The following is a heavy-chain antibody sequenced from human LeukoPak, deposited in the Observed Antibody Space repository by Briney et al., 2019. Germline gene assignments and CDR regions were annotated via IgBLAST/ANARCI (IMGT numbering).Heavy chain of an antibody. J-gene: IGHJ4*02. CDR2: MNSNTGNT. Sequence: GASVKVSCKASGYTFINYDIMWVRQATGQGLEWMGWMNSNTGNTGYAQRFQGRVTMTRDTSRSTAYMELSSLGSEDTAVYYCTRGRGGTIDRGYMDYWGRGTLVTVSS. V-gene: IGHV1-8*01. CDR1: GYTFINYD. CDR3: TRGRGGTIDRGYMDY. D-gene: IGHD1-1*01.